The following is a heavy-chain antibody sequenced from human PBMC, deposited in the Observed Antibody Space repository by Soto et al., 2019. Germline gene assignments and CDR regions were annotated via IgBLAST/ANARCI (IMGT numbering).Heavy chain of an antibody. V-gene: IGHV1-18*01. CDR3: ARGGYYDNSWGKLIHYGLDV. CDR2: ISPYNDYT. CDR1: GYTFIRYG. Sequence: QVQLAQSANEVKKPGASVRVSCKAAGYTFIRYGIAWVRQAPGQGLEWMGWISPYNDYTVYAQKFQGRVSMTGDTFTITVYMNLRGLKSDDTAVYYCARGGYYDNSWGKLIHYGLDVWGQGTSVSVSS. D-gene: IGHD3-16*01. J-gene: IGHJ6*02.